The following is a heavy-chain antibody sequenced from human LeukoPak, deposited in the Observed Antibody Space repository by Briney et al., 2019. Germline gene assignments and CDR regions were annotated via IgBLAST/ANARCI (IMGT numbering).Heavy chain of an antibody. Sequence: GGSLRLSCAASGLTFSNAWMSWVRQAPGKGLEWVGRIRSKTDGGTPDYAAPVEGRFTISRDHSKNTLYLQMNSLKTEDTAVYFCTTESLAVPKYYFDYWGQGTLVTVSS. CDR2: IRSKTDGGTP. V-gene: IGHV3-15*01. J-gene: IGHJ4*02. CDR3: TTESLAVPKYYFDY. CDR1: GLTFSNAW. D-gene: IGHD6-19*01.